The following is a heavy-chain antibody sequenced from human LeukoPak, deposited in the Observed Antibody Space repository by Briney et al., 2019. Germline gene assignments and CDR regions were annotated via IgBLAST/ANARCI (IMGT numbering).Heavy chain of an antibody. V-gene: IGHV3-48*03. J-gene: IGHJ5*02. CDR3: ARDYRSMVRGVTIFDP. CDR2: ISSSGSTI. D-gene: IGHD3-10*01. CDR1: GFTFSSYE. Sequence: GGSLRLSCAASGFTFSSYEMNWVRQAPGKGLEWVSYISSSGSTIYYADSVKGRFTISRDNAKNSLYLQMNSLRAEDTAVYYCARDYRSMVRGVTIFDPWGQGTLVTVSS.